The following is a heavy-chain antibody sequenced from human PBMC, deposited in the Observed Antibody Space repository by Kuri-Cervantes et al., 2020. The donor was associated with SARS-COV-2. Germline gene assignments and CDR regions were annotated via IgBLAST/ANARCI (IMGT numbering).Heavy chain of an antibody. CDR3: AGGEGVRGLMVLFQWRGAGPLDF. V-gene: IGHV1-2*04. Sequence: ASVKVSCKASGYTFTDYSMHWVRQAPGQGLEWMGWIDPNSGGTNYAQKFQGWVAMTRDTSLSTAYMELSRLRSDDTAVYYCAGGEGVRGLMVLFQWRGAGPLDFWGQGTLVTVSS. CDR2: IDPNSGGT. J-gene: IGHJ4*02. D-gene: IGHD3-10*01. CDR1: GYTFTDYS.